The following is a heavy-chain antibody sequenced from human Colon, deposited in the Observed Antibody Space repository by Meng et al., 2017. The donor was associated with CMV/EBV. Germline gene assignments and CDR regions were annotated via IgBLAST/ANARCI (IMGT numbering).Heavy chain of an antibody. D-gene: IGHD4/OR15-4a*01. CDR1: GFMFSTYA. J-gene: IGHJ4*02. CDR2: ISKGGSET. Sequence: GESLKISCAAAGFMFSTYAMSWVRQAPGMGLEWVSVISKGGSETYYADSMKGRFTISRDDSSNMVYLQMSSLRDDDTATYFCATYHRGPDYFLDHWGQGTLVTVSS. V-gene: IGHV3-23*03. CDR3: ATYHRGPDYFLDH.